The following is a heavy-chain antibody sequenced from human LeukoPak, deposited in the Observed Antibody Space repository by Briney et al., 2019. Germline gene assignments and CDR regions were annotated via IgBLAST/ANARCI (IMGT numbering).Heavy chain of an antibody. CDR2: INPDSGGA. Sequence: ASVKVSCKASGYNFSGYYIHWVRQAPGQGLEWMGWINPDSGGAKYARKFHGRDTMTRDTSINTVYIELSSLRSDDTAIYFCTRVRDFWSDVFEFWGQGTMVSVSS. V-gene: IGHV1-2*02. D-gene: IGHD3-3*01. CDR1: GYNFSGYY. J-gene: IGHJ3*01. CDR3: TRVRDFWSDVFEF.